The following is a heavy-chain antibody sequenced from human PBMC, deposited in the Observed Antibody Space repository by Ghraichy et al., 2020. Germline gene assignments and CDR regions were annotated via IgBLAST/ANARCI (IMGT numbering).Heavy chain of an antibody. J-gene: IGHJ4*02. CDR1: GGSFNDFY. V-gene: IGHV4-34*01. Sequence: SETLSLTCAVSGGSFNDFYWRWIRQSPGKGLEWIGEINQSGGATYNPSLKSRVTMSVDTSKTQFSLNLSSVTAADTAIYYCARGPGMVGLSVPRPLDFWGQGTLVTVSS. D-gene: IGHD1-26*01. CDR2: INQSGGA. CDR3: ARGPGMVGLSVPRPLDF.